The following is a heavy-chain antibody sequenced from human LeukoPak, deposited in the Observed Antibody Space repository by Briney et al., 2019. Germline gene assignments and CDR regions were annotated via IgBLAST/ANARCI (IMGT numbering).Heavy chain of an antibody. CDR1: GYTFTNYD. Sequence: VASVKVSCKASGYTFTNYDINWVRQATGQGLAWMGWMNPNSGNTDYAQKFQGRVTMTRNTSISTAYMELSSLVSEDTAVYYCARGTGSWLRLTRWFDPWGQGTLVTVSS. V-gene: IGHV1-8*01. J-gene: IGHJ5*02. D-gene: IGHD5-12*01. CDR3: ARGTGSWLRLTRWFDP. CDR2: MNPNSGNT.